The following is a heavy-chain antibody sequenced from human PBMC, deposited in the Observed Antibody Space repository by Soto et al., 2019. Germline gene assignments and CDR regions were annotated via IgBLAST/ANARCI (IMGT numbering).Heavy chain of an antibody. V-gene: IGHV3-21*01. CDR3: ARDGLTPIGQRLRPRNWFDP. Sequence: GGSLRLSCAASGFTFSSYSMNWVRQAPGKGLEWVSSISSSSSYIYYADSVKGRFTISRDNAKNSLYLQMNSLRAEDTAVYYCARDGLTPIGQRLRPRNWFDPWGQGTLVTVSS. J-gene: IGHJ5*02. D-gene: IGHD6-25*01. CDR1: GFTFSSYS. CDR2: ISSSSSYI.